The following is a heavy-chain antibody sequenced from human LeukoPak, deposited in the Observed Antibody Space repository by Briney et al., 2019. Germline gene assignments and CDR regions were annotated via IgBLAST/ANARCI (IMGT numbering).Heavy chain of an antibody. CDR2: INPNSGGT. CDR1: GYTFTGYY. D-gene: IGHD5-18*01. CDR3: ARTRGGYSYGYPGYFQH. V-gene: IGHV1-2*02. J-gene: IGHJ1*01. Sequence: APVKVSCKASGYTFTGYYMHWVRQAPGQGLEWMGWINPNSGGTNYAQKFQGRVTMTRDTSITTAYMELSRLTSDDTAVYYCARTRGGYSYGYPGYFQHWGQGTLVTVSS.